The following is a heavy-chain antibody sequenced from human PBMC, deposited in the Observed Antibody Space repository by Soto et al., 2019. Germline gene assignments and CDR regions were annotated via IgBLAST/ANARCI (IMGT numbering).Heavy chain of an antibody. CDR2: ISSSSSTI. J-gene: IGHJ4*02. CDR3: ARDLRCFGSGGSCYRRFDY. V-gene: IGHV3-48*02. CDR1: GFTFSSYS. Sequence: EVQLVESGGGLVQPGGSLRLSCAASGFTFSSYSMNWVLQAPGKGLEWVSYISSSSSTIYYADSVKGRFTISRDNAKNSLYLQMNSLRDEDTAVYYCARDLRCFGSGGSCYRRFDYWGQGTLVTVSS. D-gene: IGHD2-15*01.